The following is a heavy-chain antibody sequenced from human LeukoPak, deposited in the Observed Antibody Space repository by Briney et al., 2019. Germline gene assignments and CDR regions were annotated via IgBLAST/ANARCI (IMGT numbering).Heavy chain of an antibody. J-gene: IGHJ4*02. CDR3: AKGNILTGPPDS. Sequence: GGSLRLSCAASGFTFDDYTMHWVRQPPGKGLEWVSLINWDGDITEYADSVKGRFTISRDNSKNSLFLQMNSPRTEDTALYYCAKGNILTGPPDSWGQGTLVTVSS. D-gene: IGHD3-9*01. CDR1: GFTFDDYT. V-gene: IGHV3-43*01. CDR2: INWDGDIT.